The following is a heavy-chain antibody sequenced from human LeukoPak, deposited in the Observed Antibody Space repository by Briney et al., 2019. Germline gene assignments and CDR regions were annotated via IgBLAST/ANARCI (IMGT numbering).Heavy chain of an antibody. Sequence: SETLSLTCTVSGGSISSGGYYWSWIRQHPGKGLEWIGYIYYSGSTYYNPSLKSRVTISVDTSKNQFSLKLSSVTAADTAVYYCATSLGAIGHNWFDPWGQGTLVTVSS. CDR1: GGSISSGGYY. CDR3: ATSLGAIGHNWFDP. V-gene: IGHV4-31*03. CDR2: IYYSGST. D-gene: IGHD1-26*01. J-gene: IGHJ5*02.